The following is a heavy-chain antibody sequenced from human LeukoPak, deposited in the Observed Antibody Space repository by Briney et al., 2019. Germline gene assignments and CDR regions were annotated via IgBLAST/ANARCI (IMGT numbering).Heavy chain of an antibody. CDR1: RFTVSSNY. CDR3: ARDRSGGYLEGGLDY. D-gene: IGHD3-22*01. J-gene: IGHJ4*02. Sequence: PGGSLRLSCAASRFTVSSNYMSWVRQAPGKGLEWVSVIYSGGSTYYADSVKGRFTISRDNSKNTLYLQMNSLRAEDTAVYYCARDRSGGYLEGGLDYWGQGTLVTVSS. V-gene: IGHV3-53*01. CDR2: IYSGGST.